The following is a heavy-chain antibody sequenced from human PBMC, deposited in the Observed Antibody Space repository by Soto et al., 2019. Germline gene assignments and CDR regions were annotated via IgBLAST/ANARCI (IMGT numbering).Heavy chain of an antibody. J-gene: IGHJ4*02. CDR1: GFTFSSYA. CDR2: ISGSGGST. D-gene: IGHD6-6*01. V-gene: IGHV3-23*01. CDR3: ARTKKQYSSSSGPDY. Sequence: EVQLLESGGGLVQPGGSPRLSCAASGFTFSSYAMSWVRQAPGKGLEWVSAISGSGGSTYYADSVKGRFTISRDNSKNTLYLQMNSLRAEDTAVYYCARTKKQYSSSSGPDYWGQGTLVTVSS.